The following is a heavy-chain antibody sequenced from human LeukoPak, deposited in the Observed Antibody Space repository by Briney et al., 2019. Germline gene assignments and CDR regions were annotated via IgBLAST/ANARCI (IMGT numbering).Heavy chain of an antibody. CDR1: GFTFSNYW. D-gene: IGHD4-23*01. Sequence: GGSLRLSCAASGFTFSNYWMIWVHQAPGKGLEWVADIKGDGSDRFYVDSVKGRFSISRDNAKNSLYLQMNSLRAEDTAVYYCAITPPRTTVVTHPDYWGQGTLVTVSS. CDR2: IKGDGSDR. CDR3: AITPPRTTVVTHPDY. V-gene: IGHV3-7*01. J-gene: IGHJ4*02.